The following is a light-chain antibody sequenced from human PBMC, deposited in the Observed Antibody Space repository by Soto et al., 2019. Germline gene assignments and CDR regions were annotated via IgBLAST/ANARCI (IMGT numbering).Light chain of an antibody. CDR2: EVS. Sequence: QSVLTQPPSASGSPGQSVTISCPGSSSDVGGYNYVSWYQQHPGKAPKLMIYEVSKRPSGVPDRFSGSKSGNTASLTVSGLQAEDEADYYCSSYAGSNSYVFGTGTKVTGL. CDR1: SSDVGGYNY. CDR3: SSYAGSNSYV. J-gene: IGLJ1*01. V-gene: IGLV2-8*01.